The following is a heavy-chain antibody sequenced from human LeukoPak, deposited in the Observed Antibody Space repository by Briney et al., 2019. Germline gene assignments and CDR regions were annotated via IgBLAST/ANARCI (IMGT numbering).Heavy chain of an antibody. V-gene: IGHV3-30*02. J-gene: IGHJ6*03. CDR1: GFTFSSYG. D-gene: IGHD6-13*01. CDR3: ARYSAARPRVDYYYYMDV. Sequence: GGSLRLSCAASGFTFSSYGMHWVRQAPGKGLEWVAFIRYDGSNKYYAGSVKGRFTISRDNAKNSLYLQMNSLRAEDTAVYYCARYSAARPRVDYYYYMDVWGKGTTVTISS. CDR2: IRYDGSNK.